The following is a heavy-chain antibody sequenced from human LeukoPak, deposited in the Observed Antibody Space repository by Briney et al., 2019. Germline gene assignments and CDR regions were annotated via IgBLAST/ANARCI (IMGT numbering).Heavy chain of an antibody. Sequence: PGRSLRLSCAASGFTFSSYGMHWVRQAPGKGLEWVAVISYDGSNKYYADSVKGRFTISRDNSKNTLYLQMNSLRAEDTAVYYCAKDGCSSTSCYGAFDYWGHGTLVTVSS. V-gene: IGHV3-30*18. D-gene: IGHD2-2*01. CDR3: AKDGCSSTSCYGAFDY. J-gene: IGHJ4*01. CDR2: ISYDGSNK. CDR1: GFTFSSYG.